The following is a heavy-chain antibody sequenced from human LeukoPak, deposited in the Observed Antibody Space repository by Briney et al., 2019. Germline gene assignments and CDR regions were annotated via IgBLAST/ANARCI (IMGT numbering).Heavy chain of an antibody. CDR2: ISAYNGNT. J-gene: IGHJ4*02. V-gene: IGHV1-18*01. D-gene: IGHD3-16*02. CDR1: GYTFTSYG. CDR3: ARDGDDYVWGSYRSSPPYYFDY. Sequence: ASVKVSCKASGYTFTSYGISWVRQAPGQGLEWMGWISAYNGNTNYAQKLQGRVTMTTDTSTSTAYMELRSLRSDDTAVYYCARDGDDYVWGSYRSSPPYYFDYWGQGTLVTVSS.